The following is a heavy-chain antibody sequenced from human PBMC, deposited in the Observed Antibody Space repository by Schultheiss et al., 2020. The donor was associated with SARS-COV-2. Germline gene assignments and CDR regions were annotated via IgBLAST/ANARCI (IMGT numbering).Heavy chain of an antibody. D-gene: IGHD3-3*01. CDR2: ISGSGGST. CDR3: AKALYDFWSGYNYYFDY. CDR1: GFTFSSYA. J-gene: IGHJ4*02. V-gene: IGHV3-23*01. Sequence: GGSLRLSCAASGFTFSSYAMSWVRQAPGKGLEWVSSISGSGGSTYYADSVKGRFTISRDNSKNTLYLQMNSLRAEDTAVYYCAKALYDFWSGYNYYFDYWGQGTLVTVSS.